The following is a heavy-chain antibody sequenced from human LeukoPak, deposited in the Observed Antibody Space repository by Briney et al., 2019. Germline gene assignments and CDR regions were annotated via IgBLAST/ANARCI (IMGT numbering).Heavy chain of an antibody. D-gene: IGHD2-21*01. CDR3: AKARTIHCGGDCDFDY. J-gene: IGHJ4*02. CDR2: ISDSGGST. CDR1: GFTFSSYA. V-gene: IGHV3-23*01. Sequence: PGGSLRLSCEASGFTFSSYARNWVRQAPGEGLEWVTGISDSGGSTFYADSVKGRFTISRDNSKNTLYLQMNSLRAEDTAVYYCAKARTIHCGGDCDFDYWGQRTLVTVSS.